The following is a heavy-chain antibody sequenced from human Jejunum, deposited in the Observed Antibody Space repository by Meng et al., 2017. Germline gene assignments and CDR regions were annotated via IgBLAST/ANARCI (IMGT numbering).Heavy chain of an antibody. D-gene: IGHD2-15*01. CDR3: ARGPPSGYGTTWFDY. CDR1: AFTLSRYW. J-gene: IGHJ5*01. V-gene: IGHV3-7*01. Sequence: GGSLRLPCAASAFTLSRYWMGWVRQAPGKGLEWVASIKADGGDKYYVYSVRGRFTVSRDNVQSSLFLQMNSLRADDTAVYFCARGPPSGYGTTWFDYWGQGTLVTVSS. CDR2: IKADGGDK.